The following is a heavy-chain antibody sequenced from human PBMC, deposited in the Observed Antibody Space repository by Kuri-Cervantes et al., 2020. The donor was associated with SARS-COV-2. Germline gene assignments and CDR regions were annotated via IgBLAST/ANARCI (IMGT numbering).Heavy chain of an antibody. V-gene: IGHV3-23*01. D-gene: IGHD6-6*01. Sequence: GGSLRLSCAASGFTFSSYAMSWVRQAPGKGLEWVSTISGSGVSIDYAVSVKGRFTISRDNSKNILYLEMDILTAEDTAIYYCAKDPFGSSSAEYFQYWGPGTLVTVSS. CDR2: ISGSGVSI. J-gene: IGHJ1*01. CDR3: AKDPFGSSSAEYFQY. CDR1: GFTFSSYA.